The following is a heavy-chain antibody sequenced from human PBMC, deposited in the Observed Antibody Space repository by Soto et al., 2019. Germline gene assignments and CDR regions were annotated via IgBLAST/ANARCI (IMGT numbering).Heavy chain of an antibody. D-gene: IGHD6-19*01. CDR3: ARIHWSQSSLDY. Sequence: PXETLSLTCGVSGGSIDSTDYSLSWIRQPPGKGLEWIGYVSHRGTAYSIPSLKGRLTLSMDSSQTQFSLKLTSVTAADSAVYYCARIHWSQSSLDYWGRGILVTVSS. J-gene: IGHJ4*02. CDR1: GGSIDSTDYS. CDR2: VSHRGTA. V-gene: IGHV4-30-2*01.